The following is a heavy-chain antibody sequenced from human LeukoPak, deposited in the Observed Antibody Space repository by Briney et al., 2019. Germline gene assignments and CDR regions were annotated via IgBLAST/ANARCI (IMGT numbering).Heavy chain of an antibody. CDR2: SSSSGRTI. J-gene: IGHJ4*02. Sequence: GGSLRLSCAASGFTFSSYEMNWVRQAPGKGLEWVSYSSSSGRTIYYADSVKGRFTISRDNAKNSLYLQMNSLRAEDTAVYYCARELYSPEGDYWGQGTLVTVSS. V-gene: IGHV3-48*03. D-gene: IGHD5-18*01. CDR1: GFTFSSYE. CDR3: ARELYSPEGDY.